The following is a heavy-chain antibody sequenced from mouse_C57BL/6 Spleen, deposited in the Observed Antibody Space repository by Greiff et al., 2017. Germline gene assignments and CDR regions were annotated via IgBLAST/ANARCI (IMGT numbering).Heavy chain of an antibody. Sequence: VQLQQSGPELVKPGASVKISCKASGYSFTSYYIHWVKQRPGQGLEWIGWIYPGSGNTKYNEKFKGKATLTADTSSSTAYLQLSSLTSEDSAVYYCARGGDYGYYPAWFAYWGQGTLVTVSA. D-gene: IGHD2-3*01. CDR1: GYSFTSYY. CDR3: ARGGDYGYYPAWFAY. CDR2: IYPGSGNT. J-gene: IGHJ3*01. V-gene: IGHV1-66*01.